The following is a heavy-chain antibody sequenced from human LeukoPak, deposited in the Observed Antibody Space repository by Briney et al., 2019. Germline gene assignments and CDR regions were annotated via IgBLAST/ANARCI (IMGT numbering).Heavy chain of an antibody. Sequence: GGSLRLSCAASGFTFSSYWMHWVRQAPGKGLVWFSRINSDGSSTTYADSVKGRFTISRDNAKNTLYPQMNSLRAEDTAVYYCARITSVSYVGDAFVIWGQGTMVTVSS. V-gene: IGHV3-74*01. CDR1: GFTFSSYW. CDR2: INSDGSST. J-gene: IGHJ3*02. D-gene: IGHD1-26*01. CDR3: ARITSVSYVGDAFVI.